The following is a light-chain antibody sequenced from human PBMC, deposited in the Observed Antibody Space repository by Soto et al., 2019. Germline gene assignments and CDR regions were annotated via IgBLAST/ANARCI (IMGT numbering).Light chain of an antibody. CDR1: QSISVW. CDR2: KAS. V-gene: IGKV1-5*03. J-gene: IGKJ1*01. Sequence: DIQLTQSPSTLSASVGDRVTITCRASQSISVWLTWYQQKPGKAPKFLIYKASNLESGVPSRFSGSGSGTEFTLTISSLQPDDFATYHCQYYDKYSWTFGQGTKVEIK. CDR3: QYYDKYSWT.